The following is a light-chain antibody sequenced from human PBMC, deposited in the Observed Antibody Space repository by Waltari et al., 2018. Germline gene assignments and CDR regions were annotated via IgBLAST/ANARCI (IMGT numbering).Light chain of an antibody. CDR2: GNS. Sequence: QSVLTQPPSVSGAPGQRVAISCPASSSNIGAGYDVYWYQQLPGTAPKHLIYGNSNRPSGVPDRFSGSKSGTSASLASTGLQAEDEADYYCQSYDSSLSGSVFGGGTKLTVL. CDR1: SSNIGAGYD. CDR3: QSYDSSLSGSV. J-gene: IGLJ2*01. V-gene: IGLV1-40*01.